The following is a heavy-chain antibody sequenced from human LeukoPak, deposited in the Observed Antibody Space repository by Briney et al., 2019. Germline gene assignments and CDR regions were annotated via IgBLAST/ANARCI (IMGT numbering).Heavy chain of an antibody. D-gene: IGHD2-2*01. CDR1: GFTLSNYW. CDR2: IQQHGSET. J-gene: IGHJ1*01. V-gene: IGHV3-7*01. CDR3: ATYSSSNGREFQY. Sequence: GGSLRLSCEGSGFTLSNYWMSWVRQAPGKGLEWVANIQQHGSETYYGDSVKGRFTISRDNAKNSLYLQMNSLRAEDTAVYYCATYSSSNGREFQYWGQGTLVTVSS.